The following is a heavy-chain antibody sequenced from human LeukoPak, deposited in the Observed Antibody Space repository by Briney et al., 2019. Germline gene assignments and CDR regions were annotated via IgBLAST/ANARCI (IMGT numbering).Heavy chain of an antibody. CDR2: IYASGST. D-gene: IGHD5-18*01. V-gene: IGHV4-4*09. CDR1: GDSISNYY. J-gene: IGHJ4*02. CDR3: ASLGYTYGSPTPYYFDY. Sequence: SETLSLACTVSGDSISNYYWSWIRQPPGKGLEWIGYIYASGSTTYNPSLNIRVTISVDTSKNQFSLKLHSVTAADTAVCYCASLGYTYGSPTPYYFDYWGQGTLVTVSS.